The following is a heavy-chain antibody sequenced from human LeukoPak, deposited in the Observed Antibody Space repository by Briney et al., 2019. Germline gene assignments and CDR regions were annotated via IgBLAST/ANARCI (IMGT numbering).Heavy chain of an antibody. CDR2: IKQDGSKK. Sequence: AGSLSLSCAASGFTFSSYWLSWLRQAPGKGLEWVVNIKQDGSKKYYVDSVKGRFTISRDNAKNSLYLQMNSLRAEDTAVYYCARDRISNSWSDYWGQGTLVTVSS. J-gene: IGHJ4*02. CDR3: ARDRISNSWSDY. D-gene: IGHD6-13*01. V-gene: IGHV3-7*01. CDR1: GFTFSSYW.